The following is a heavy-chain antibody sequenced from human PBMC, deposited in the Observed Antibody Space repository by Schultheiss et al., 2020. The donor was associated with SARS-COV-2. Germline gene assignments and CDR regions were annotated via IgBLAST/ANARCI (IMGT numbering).Heavy chain of an antibody. CDR1: GGTFSSYA. Sequence: ASVKVSCKASGGTFSSYAISWVRQAPGQGLEWMGWISAGNGNTKYSQKFQGRVTITRDTSASTAYMELSSLRSEDTAVYYCARDQIDDFWSGYYILGKGRYYYYGMDVWGQGTTVTVSS. CDR2: ISAGNGNT. CDR3: ARDQIDDFWSGYYILGKGRYYYYGMDV. D-gene: IGHD3-3*01. J-gene: IGHJ6*02. V-gene: IGHV1-3*01.